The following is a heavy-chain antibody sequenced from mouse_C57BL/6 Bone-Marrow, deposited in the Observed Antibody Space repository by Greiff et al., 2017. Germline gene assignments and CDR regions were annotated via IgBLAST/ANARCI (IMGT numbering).Heavy chain of an antibody. CDR2: IYPRDGST. CDR3: ARDYGSSYWYFDV. Sequence: QVQLQQSGPELVKPGASVKLSCKASGYTFTSYDINWVKQRPGQGLEWIGWIYPRDGSTKYNEKFKGEATLTVDTSSSTAYMELHSRTSEDSAVYFWARDYGSSYWYFDVWGTGTTVTVSS. V-gene: IGHV1-85*01. CDR1: GYTFTSYD. D-gene: IGHD1-1*01. J-gene: IGHJ1*03.